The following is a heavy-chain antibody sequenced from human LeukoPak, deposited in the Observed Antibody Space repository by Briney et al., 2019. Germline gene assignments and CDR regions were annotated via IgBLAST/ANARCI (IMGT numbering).Heavy chain of an antibody. J-gene: IGHJ4*02. Sequence: GGSLRLSCAASGFTFDDYGMSWVRQAPGKGLEWVSGINWNGGSTGYADSVKGRFTISRDNAKNPLYLQMNSLRAEDTALYYCARGTTYYYDSSGYASFDYWGQGTLVTVSS. V-gene: IGHV3-20*04. CDR1: GFTFDDYG. CDR3: ARGTTYYYDSSGYASFDY. CDR2: INWNGGST. D-gene: IGHD3-22*01.